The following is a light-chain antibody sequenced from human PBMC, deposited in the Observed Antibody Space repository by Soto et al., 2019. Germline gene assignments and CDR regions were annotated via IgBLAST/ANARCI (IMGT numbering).Light chain of an antibody. J-gene: IGKJ5*01. CDR3: QQYGSSLT. CDR2: AAS. V-gene: IGKV1-9*01. CDR1: QGITGY. Sequence: DIQLTQSPSFLSASVGDRVTITCRASQGITGYLAWYQQKPGKAPKLLIYAASTLQSGVPSRFSGSGSGTEITLTISSLEPEDFAVYYCQQYGSSLTFGQGTRLEIK.